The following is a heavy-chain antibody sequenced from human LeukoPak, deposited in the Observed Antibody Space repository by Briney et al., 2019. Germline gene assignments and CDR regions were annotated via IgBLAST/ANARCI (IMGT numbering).Heavy chain of an antibody. CDR3: ARSIVVVPAGMTNWFDP. CDR1: GGSFSDYY. J-gene: IGHJ5*02. D-gene: IGHD2-2*01. Sequence: SETLSLTCAVYGGSFSDYYWTWIRQPPGKGLEWIGEINHSGSTNYNPSLKSRVTIAVDTSKNQFSLKLSSVTAADTAVYYCARSIVVVPAGMTNWFDPWGQGTLVTVSS. V-gene: IGHV4-34*01. CDR2: INHSGST.